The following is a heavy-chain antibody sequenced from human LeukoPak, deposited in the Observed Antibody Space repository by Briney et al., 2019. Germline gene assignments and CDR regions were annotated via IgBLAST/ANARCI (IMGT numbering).Heavy chain of an antibody. Sequence: GGSLRLSCAASGFTFSSYSMNWVRQAPGKGLEWVSFISSSSSYIYYADSVKGRFTVSRDNARNSLYLQMNSLRADDTAVYYCARGEWSSSPFDYWGQGTLVTVSS. CDR3: ARGEWSSSPFDY. V-gene: IGHV3-21*01. CDR1: GFTFSSYS. J-gene: IGHJ4*02. CDR2: ISSSSSYI. D-gene: IGHD6-6*01.